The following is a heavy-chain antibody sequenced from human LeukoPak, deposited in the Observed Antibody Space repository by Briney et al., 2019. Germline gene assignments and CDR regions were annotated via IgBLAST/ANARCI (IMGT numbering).Heavy chain of an antibody. CDR2: IYYSGTT. J-gene: IGHJ6*02. CDR3: ARSSYYNYDMDV. CDR1: GGSFTGYY. Sequence: PSETLSLTCAVYGGSFTGYYWSWIRQPPGKGLEWIGNIYYSGTTYYNPSLKSRVTISVDTSKDQFSLKLSSVTAADTAFYYCARSSYYNYDMDVWGQGTTVTVSS. V-gene: IGHV4-34*01.